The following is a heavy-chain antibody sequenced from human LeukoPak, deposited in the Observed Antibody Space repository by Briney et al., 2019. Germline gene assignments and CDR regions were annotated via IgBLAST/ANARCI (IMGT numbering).Heavy chain of an antibody. Sequence: SETLSLTCTVSGGSISSYYWSWIRQPPGKGLEWIGYIYYSGSTNYNPSLKSRVTVSADTSKNQFSLKLSSVTAADTAVYYCARVRGYSTTLDYWGQGTMVTVSS. CDR1: GGSISSYY. CDR2: IYYSGST. V-gene: IGHV4-59*01. J-gene: IGHJ4*02. D-gene: IGHD5-18*01. CDR3: ARVRGYSTTLDY.